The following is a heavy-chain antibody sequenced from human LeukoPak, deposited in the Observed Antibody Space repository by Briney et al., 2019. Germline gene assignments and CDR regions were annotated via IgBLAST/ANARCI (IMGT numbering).Heavy chain of an antibody. V-gene: IGHV3-33*01. D-gene: IGHD5-18*01. J-gene: IGHJ4*02. Sequence: GGPWRLSCAASGFISSDFGMHWSRKAPGKGLEGGAVIWNNGNNRYADSVRGRFTISRDDSKNTLYLQMNSLRAEDTAVYYCARENSGYSYGIDFDYWGQGTLVTVSS. CDR3: ARENSGYSYGIDFDY. CDR1: GFISSDFG. CDR2: IWNNGNNR.